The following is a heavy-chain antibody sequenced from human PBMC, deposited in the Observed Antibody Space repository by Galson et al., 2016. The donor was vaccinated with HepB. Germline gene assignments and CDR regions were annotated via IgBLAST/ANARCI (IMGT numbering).Heavy chain of an antibody. J-gene: IGHJ6*02. CDR3: ARDLDYTSAWYELRKEGDNYGIDV. CDR2: IIPLFGSA. V-gene: IGHV1-69*06. CDR1: GDSFTNYA. Sequence: SVKVSCKASGDSFTNYAIIWVRQDPGQGLEWMGGIIPLFGSANYAQKLRGRVTITADKSTSTVYMELNSLRYEDTAIYYCARDLDYTSAWYELRKEGDNYGIDVWGQGTTVTVSS. D-gene: IGHD6-19*01.